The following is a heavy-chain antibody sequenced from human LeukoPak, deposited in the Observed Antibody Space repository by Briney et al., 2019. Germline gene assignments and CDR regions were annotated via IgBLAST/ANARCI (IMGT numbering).Heavy chain of an antibody. V-gene: IGHV4-39*07. CDR3: AGAFGELYKWFDP. J-gene: IGHJ5*02. D-gene: IGHD3-10*01. CDR2: IYYSGST. CDR1: GGSISSSSYY. Sequence: SQTLSLTCTVSGGSISSSSYYWGWIRQPPGKGLEWIGSIYYSGSTYYNPSLKSRVTISVDTSKNQFSLKLSSVTAADTAVYYCAGAFGELYKWFDPWGQGTLVTVSS.